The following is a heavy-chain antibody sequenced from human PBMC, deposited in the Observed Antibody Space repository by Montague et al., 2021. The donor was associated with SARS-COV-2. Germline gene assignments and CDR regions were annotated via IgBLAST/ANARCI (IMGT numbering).Heavy chain of an antibody. CDR2: IYYSGRT. J-gene: IGHJ2*01. D-gene: IGHD5-18*01. CDR1: GGSISDYY. CDR3: AREYRIELWQTNWYFGL. V-gene: IGHV4-59*01. Sequence: SETLSLTCTVSGGSISDYYWSWIRQPPGKGLEWIGNIYYSGRTNYNPSLKSRVTMSVDTSKNQFSLKLSSVTAADTAVYYCAREYRIELWQTNWYFGLWGRGTLVTVSS.